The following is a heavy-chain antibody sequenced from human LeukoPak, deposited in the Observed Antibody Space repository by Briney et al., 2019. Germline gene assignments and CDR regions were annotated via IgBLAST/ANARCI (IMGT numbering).Heavy chain of an antibody. CDR3: ARDNSVRDEAWWFNP. CDR1: GYTFTSYD. Sequence: ASVRVSCKASGYTFTSYDINWVRQAPGQGPEWMGVISPSGGSTTYAQKFQGRVTLTRDMSTSTDYLELSSLRSEDTAVYYCARDNSVRDEAWWFNPWGQGTLVTVSS. CDR2: ISPSGGST. V-gene: IGHV1-46*01. J-gene: IGHJ5*02. D-gene: IGHD5-24*01.